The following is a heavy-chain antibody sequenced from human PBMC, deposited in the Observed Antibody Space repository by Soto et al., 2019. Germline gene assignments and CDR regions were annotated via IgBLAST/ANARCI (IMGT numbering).Heavy chain of an antibody. CDR3: ARGAGGSSSEVDP. CDR2: INPNSGGT. Sequence: GASVKVSCKASGYTFTSYGISWVRQAPGQGLEWMGWINPNSGGTNYTQKFQGWVTMTRDTSISTAYMELSRLRSDDTAVYYCARGAGGSSSEVDPWGQGTLVTVSS. D-gene: IGHD6-6*01. V-gene: IGHV1-2*04. J-gene: IGHJ5*02. CDR1: GYTFTSYG.